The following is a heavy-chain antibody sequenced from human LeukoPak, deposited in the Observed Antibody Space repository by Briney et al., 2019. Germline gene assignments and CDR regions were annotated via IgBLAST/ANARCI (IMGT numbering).Heavy chain of an antibody. CDR3: AKTLYYYYYYMDV. CDR2: IWYDGSNK. Sequence: GGSLRLSCSASGFTFSSYGRHWVRQAPGKGLEWVAVIWYDGSNKYYADSVKGRFTISREDSKTTLYLQMNSLRAEDTAVYYCAKTLYYYYYYMDVWGKGTTVTVSS. V-gene: IGHV3-33*06. CDR1: GFTFSSYG. J-gene: IGHJ6*03.